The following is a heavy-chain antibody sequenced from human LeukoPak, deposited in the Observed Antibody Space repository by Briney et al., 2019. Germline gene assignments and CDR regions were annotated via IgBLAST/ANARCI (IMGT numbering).Heavy chain of an antibody. CDR1: GYTFNYYG. D-gene: IGHD6-19*01. CDR2: INTNTGNP. V-gene: IGHV7-4-1*02. J-gene: IGHJ4*02. CDR3: ARSSVQWLVQEIDY. Sequence: ASVKVSCKASGYTFNYYGMNWVRQAPGQGLEWMGWINTNTGNPTYARGFTGRFVFSLDTSVSTAYLQISSLKAEDTAVYYCARSSVQWLVQEIDYWGQGTLVTVSS.